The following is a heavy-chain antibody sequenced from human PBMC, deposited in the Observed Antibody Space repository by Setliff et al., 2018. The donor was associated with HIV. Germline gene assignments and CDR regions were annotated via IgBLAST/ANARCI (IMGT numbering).Heavy chain of an antibody. V-gene: IGHV1-18*01. CDR1: GYTLTNYG. Sequence: ASVKVSCKASGYTLTNYGISWVRQAPGQGLEWMGWISADNGDTNYPQKLQGRVTMTTDTSTSTAYMELRSLRSDDTAIYYCARVRTYSDFYYPAPIPSYYFDFWGQGTLVTVSS. CDR3: ARVRTYSDFYYPAPIPSYYFDF. D-gene: IGHD1-26*01. J-gene: IGHJ4*02. CDR2: ISADNGDT.